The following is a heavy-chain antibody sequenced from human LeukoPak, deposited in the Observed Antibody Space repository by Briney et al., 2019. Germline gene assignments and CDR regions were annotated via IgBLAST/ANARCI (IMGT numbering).Heavy chain of an antibody. CDR1: GGSISTSSYH. CDR2: IYYSGNP. Sequence: SETLSLTCTVSGGSISTSSYHWGWFRQPPGKALECIGTIYYSGNPYYNPSLNSRVTISIHTSKNEFSLKLSSVTAADRAVYYCARSGPPAGRPDAFDIWGQGTMATVSS. J-gene: IGHJ3*02. D-gene: IGHD2-2*01. V-gene: IGHV4-39*07. CDR3: ARSGPPAGRPDAFDI.